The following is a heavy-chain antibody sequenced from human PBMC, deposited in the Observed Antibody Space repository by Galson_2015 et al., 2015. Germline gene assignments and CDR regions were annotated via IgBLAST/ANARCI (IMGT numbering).Heavy chain of an antibody. CDR1: GFTFSSYG. CDR2: ISYDGSNK. V-gene: IGHV3-30*18. Sequence: SLRLSCAASGFTFSSYGMHWVRQAPGKGLEWVAVISYDGSNKYYADSVKGRFTISRDNSKNTLYLQMNSLRAEDTAVYYCAKEEGHSYGYTWGQGTLVTVSS. D-gene: IGHD5-18*01. J-gene: IGHJ5*02. CDR3: AKEEGHSYGYT.